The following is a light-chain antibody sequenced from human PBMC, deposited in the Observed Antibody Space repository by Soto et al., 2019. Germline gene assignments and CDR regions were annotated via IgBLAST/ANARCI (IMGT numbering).Light chain of an antibody. CDR3: SSYTSSSTLVL. J-gene: IGLJ2*01. CDR1: SSDVGGYDS. CDR2: DVS. Sequence: QSALTQPASVSGSPGQSITISCTGTSSDVGGYDSVSWYQQHPGKAPKLMIFDVSHRPSGVSNRCSGSKSGNTASLTISGRQAEDEADYHCSSYTSSSTLVLFGGGTKLTVL. V-gene: IGLV2-14*01.